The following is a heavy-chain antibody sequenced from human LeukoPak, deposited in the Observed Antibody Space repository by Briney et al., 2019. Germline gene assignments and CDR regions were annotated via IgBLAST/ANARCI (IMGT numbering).Heavy chain of an antibody. V-gene: IGHV4-59*01. D-gene: IGHD2-15*01. CDR3: ASEILYCSGGSCSDYFDY. J-gene: IGHJ4*02. CDR2: IYYSGST. Sequence: SETLSLTCAVYGGSFSGYYWSWIRQPPGKGLEWIGYIYYSGSTNYNPSLKSRVTISVDTSKNRFSLKLSSVTAADTAVYYCASEILYCSGGSCSDYFDYWGQGTLVTVSS. CDR1: GGSFSGYY.